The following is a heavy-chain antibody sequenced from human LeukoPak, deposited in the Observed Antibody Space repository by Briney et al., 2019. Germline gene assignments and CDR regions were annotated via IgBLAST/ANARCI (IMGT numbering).Heavy chain of an antibody. J-gene: IGHJ4*02. Sequence: SVKVSCKASEGTFSSYAISWVRQAPGQGLEWMGGIIPIFGTANYAQKFQGRVTITTDESTSTAYMELSSLRSEDTAVYYCARSARYYYGSGSYYPPLYYFDYWGQGTLVTVSS. CDR2: IIPIFGTA. CDR1: EGTFSSYA. V-gene: IGHV1-69*05. D-gene: IGHD3-10*01. CDR3: ARSARYYYGSGSYYPPLYYFDY.